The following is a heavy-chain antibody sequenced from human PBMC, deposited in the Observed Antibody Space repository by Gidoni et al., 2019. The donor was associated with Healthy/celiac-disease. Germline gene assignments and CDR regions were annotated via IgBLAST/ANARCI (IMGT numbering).Heavy chain of an antibody. CDR2: IWYDGSNK. J-gene: IGHJ4*02. D-gene: IGHD6-13*01. CDR3: ARDIFPRIAAAGTLDY. Sequence: QVQLVESGGGVVQPGRSLSLSCAASGFPFSSYGMHWVRQAPGKGLEWVAVIWYDGSNKYYADSVKGRFTISRDNSKNTLYLQMNSLRAEDTAVYYCARDIFPRIAAAGTLDYWGQGTLVTVSS. CDR1: GFPFSSYG. V-gene: IGHV3-33*01.